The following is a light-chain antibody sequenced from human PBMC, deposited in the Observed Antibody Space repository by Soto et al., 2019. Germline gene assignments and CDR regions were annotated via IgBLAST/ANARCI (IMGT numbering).Light chain of an antibody. CDR3: CSYALSSSYV. CDR1: SRDVGSYNH. CDR2: EGS. Sequence: CVLTRHVSASGSFGQSVTISCTGTSRDVGSYNHVSWYQQHPGKAPRPIIYEGSKRPSGVSHRFSASRSDKTASLTISGLQAEDEAAYYCCSYALSSSYVFGTGTKVTVL. J-gene: IGLJ1*01. V-gene: IGLV2-23*01.